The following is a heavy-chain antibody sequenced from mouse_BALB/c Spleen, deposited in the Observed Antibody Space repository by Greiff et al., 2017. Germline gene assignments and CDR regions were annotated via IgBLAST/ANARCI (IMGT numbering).Heavy chain of an antibody. V-gene: IGHV5-17*02. CDR1: GFTFSSFG. CDR3: AKGGYSLYYAMDY. Sequence: EVMLVESGGGLVQPGGSRKLSCAASGFTFSSFGMHWVRQAPEKGLEWVAYISSGSSTIYYADTVKGRFTISRDNPKNTLFLQMTSLRSEDTAMYYCAKGGYSLYYAMDYWCQGTSVTVSS. CDR2: ISSGSSTI. D-gene: IGHD2-3*01. J-gene: IGHJ4*01.